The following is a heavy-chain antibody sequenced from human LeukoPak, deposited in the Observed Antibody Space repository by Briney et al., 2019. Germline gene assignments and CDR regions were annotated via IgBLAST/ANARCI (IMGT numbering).Heavy chain of an antibody. D-gene: IGHD1-26*01. CDR3: ARAIIGSPKVYYFDY. V-gene: IGHV4-30-2*01. CDR1: GDSISSGGYY. Sequence: SQTLSLTCTVSGDSISSGGYYWSWIRQPPGKGLEWIGYIYHSGSTYYNPSLKSRVTISVDRSKNQFSLKLSSVTAADTAVYYCARAIIGSPKVYYFDYWGQGTLVTVSS. CDR2: IYHSGST. J-gene: IGHJ4*02.